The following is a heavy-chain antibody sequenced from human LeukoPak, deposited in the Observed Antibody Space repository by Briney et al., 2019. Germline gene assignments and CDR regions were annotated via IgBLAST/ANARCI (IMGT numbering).Heavy chain of an antibody. CDR1: GYTFTGYY. V-gene: IGHV1-2*02. J-gene: IGHJ4*02. CDR3: ARAKKDGYHGY. CDR2: INPNSGGT. Sequence: ASVKVSCKASGYTFTGYYMHWVRQAPGQGLEWMGWINPNSGGTNYAQNFQGRVTRTRATSISTAYMELSRLRSDDTAVYYCARAKKDGYHGYWGQGTLVTVSS. D-gene: IGHD5-24*01.